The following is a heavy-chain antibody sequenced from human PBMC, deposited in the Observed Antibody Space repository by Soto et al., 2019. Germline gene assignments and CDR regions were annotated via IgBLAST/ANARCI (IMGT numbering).Heavy chain of an antibody. D-gene: IGHD6-6*01. Sequence: SQTLSLTCAISGDSFSSNSAAWNWIRQSPSRGLEWLGRTYYRSKWYNDYAVSVKSRITINPDTSKNQFSLQLNSVTPEDTAVYYCARGSYSSSSPGFDYWGQGTLVTVSS. J-gene: IGHJ4*02. CDR2: TYYRSKWYN. CDR3: ARGSYSSSSPGFDY. CDR1: GDSFSSNSAA. V-gene: IGHV6-1*01.